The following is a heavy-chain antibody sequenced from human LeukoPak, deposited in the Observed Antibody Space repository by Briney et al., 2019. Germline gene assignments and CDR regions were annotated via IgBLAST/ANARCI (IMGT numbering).Heavy chain of an antibody. D-gene: IGHD3-22*01. Sequence: PGGSLRLSCVASGFSFSVYAMAWVRQAPGKGLEWVSAITSSGGGGVTYYADSVKGRFTISRDNSKNTLYLQMNNLRAEDTARDYCAKDGLYYDDSTHIYYFDYWGQGTLVAVSS. V-gene: IGHV3-23*01. CDR3: AKDGLYYDDSTHIYYFDY. J-gene: IGHJ4*02. CDR1: GFSFSVYA. CDR2: ITSSGGGGVT.